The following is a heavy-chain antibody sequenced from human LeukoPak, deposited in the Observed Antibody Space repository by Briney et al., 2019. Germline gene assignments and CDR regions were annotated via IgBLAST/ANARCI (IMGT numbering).Heavy chain of an antibody. Sequence: GGSLRLSCAASGFTFSSYAMSWVRQAPGKGLEWVAVISYDGSNKYYADSVKGRFTTSRDNSKNTLYLQMNSLRAEDTAVYYCARGTGLLLWFGELFSAFDIWGQGTMVTVSS. J-gene: IGHJ3*02. CDR2: ISYDGSNK. D-gene: IGHD3-10*01. CDR3: ARGTGLLLWFGELFSAFDI. V-gene: IGHV3-30*04. CDR1: GFTFSSYA.